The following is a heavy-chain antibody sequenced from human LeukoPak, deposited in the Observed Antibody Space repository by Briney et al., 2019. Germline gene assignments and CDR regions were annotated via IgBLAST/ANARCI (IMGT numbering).Heavy chain of an antibody. J-gene: IGHJ5*02. V-gene: IGHV4-39*01. D-gene: IGHD2/OR15-2a*01. CDR3: ARTNNIVIIPVPGGWFDP. CDR2: VYYTGST. CDR1: GDSISSSTYY. Sequence: SETLSLTCTVSGDSISSSTYYWGWIRQPPGKGLEWIGSVYYTGSTHYNPSLKRRLTISVDTSKNQFSLELRSVTAADTAVYYCARTNNIVIIPVPGGWFDPWGQGALVTVSS.